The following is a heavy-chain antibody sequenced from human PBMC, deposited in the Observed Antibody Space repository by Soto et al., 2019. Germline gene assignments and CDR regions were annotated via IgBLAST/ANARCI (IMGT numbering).Heavy chain of an antibody. D-gene: IGHD6-6*01. CDR3: ARDRIAARIFDY. CDR2: INAGNGNT. Sequence: GASVKVSCKASGYTFTSYAMHWVRQAPGQRLEWMGWINAGNGNTKYSQKFQGRVTITRDTSASTAYMELSSLRSEDTAVYYCARDRIAARIFDYWGQGTLVTVSS. CDR1: GYTFTSYA. J-gene: IGHJ4*02. V-gene: IGHV1-3*01.